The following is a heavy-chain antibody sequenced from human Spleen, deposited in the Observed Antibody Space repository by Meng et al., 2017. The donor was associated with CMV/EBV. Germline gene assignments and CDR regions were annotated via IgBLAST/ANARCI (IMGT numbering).Heavy chain of an antibody. D-gene: IGHD2-2*02. CDR2: IGGSVNST. V-gene: IGHV3-23*01. J-gene: IGHJ4*02. CDR3: AKDRPIEFCSGTSCYTAFDF. Sequence: FSSYAMSWVRQAPGKGLEWVSSIGGSVNSTYYADSVKGRFTISRDNSQNTLYLQMNSLGAEDTAIYFCAKDRPIEFCSGTSCYTAFDFWGQGTLVTVSS. CDR1: FSSYA.